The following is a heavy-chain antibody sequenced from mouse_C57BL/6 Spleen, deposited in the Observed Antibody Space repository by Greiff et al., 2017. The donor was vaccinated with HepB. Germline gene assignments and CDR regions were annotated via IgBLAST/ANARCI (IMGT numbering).Heavy chain of an antibody. V-gene: IGHV2-6-1*01. D-gene: IGHD1-1*01. CDR2: IWSDGST. J-gene: IGHJ4*01. CDR1: GFSLTSYG. Sequence: VMLVESGPGLVAPSQSLSITCTVSGFSLTSYGVHWVRQPPGKGLEWLVVIWSDGSTTYNSALKSRLSISKDNSKSQVFLKMNSLQTDDTAMYYCARHNYYGSDAMDYWGQGTSVTVSS. CDR3: ARHNYYGSDAMDY.